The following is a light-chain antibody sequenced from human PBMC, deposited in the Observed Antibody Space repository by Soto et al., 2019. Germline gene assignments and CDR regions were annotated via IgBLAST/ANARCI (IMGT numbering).Light chain of an antibody. V-gene: IGKV3-11*01. J-gene: IGKJ1*01. Sequence: EIVLTQSLATLSLSPGERATLSCRASQSVSSYLAWYQQKPGQAPRLLLYDASNRATGIPARFSGSGSGTDFTLTISSLEPEDFAVYYCQQRSETFGQRTKVEIK. CDR2: DAS. CDR3: QQRSET. CDR1: QSVSSY.